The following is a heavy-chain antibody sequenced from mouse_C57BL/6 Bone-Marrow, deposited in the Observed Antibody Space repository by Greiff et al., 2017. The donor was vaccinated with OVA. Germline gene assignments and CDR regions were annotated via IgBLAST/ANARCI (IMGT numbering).Heavy chain of an antibody. CDR2: IHPNSGST. Sequence: VQLQQPGAELVKPGASVKLSCKASGYTFTSYWMHWVKQRPGQGLEWIGMIHPNSGSTNYNEKFKSKATLTVDKSSSTAYMQLSSLTSEDSAVYYCAESHYYGSSYAMDYWGQGTSGTVTS. D-gene: IGHD1-1*01. J-gene: IGHJ4*01. CDR3: AESHYYGSSYAMDY. V-gene: IGHV1-64*01. CDR1: GYTFTSYW.